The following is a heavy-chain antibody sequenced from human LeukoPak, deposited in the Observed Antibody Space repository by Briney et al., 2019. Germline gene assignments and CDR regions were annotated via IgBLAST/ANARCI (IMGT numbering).Heavy chain of an antibody. D-gene: IGHD1-7*01. CDR2: ISSSSSYI. CDR3: ARDSFLTGTTDY. J-gene: IGHJ4*02. Sequence: GGSLRLSCAASGFTFSSYSMNWVRQAPGKGLEWVSSISSSSSYIYYADSVKGRFTISRDNAKNSLYLQMNSLRAEDTAVYYCARDSFLTGTTDYWGQGTLVTVSS. V-gene: IGHV3-21*01. CDR1: GFTFSSYS.